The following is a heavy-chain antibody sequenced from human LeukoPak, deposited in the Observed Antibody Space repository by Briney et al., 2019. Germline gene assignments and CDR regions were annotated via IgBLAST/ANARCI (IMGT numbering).Heavy chain of an antibody. Sequence: GRSLRLACAASGFSFSLHGMHWVRQAPGKGLEWVAVIWSDGRNKYYADSVKGRFTIPRDSSKNTLYLQMNSLSTEDTAVYYCARDYYSSGWVGDFDYWGQGILVTVSS. CDR1: GFSFSLHG. CDR2: IWSDGRNK. J-gene: IGHJ4*02. V-gene: IGHV3-33*01. CDR3: ARDYYSSGWVGDFDY. D-gene: IGHD6-19*01.